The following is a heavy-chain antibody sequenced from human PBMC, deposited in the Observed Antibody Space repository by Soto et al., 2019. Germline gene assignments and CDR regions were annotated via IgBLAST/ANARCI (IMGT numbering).Heavy chain of an antibody. Sequence: QVQLQESGPGLVKPSETLSLTCSVSGGSISGYYWSWIRQPPGKGLQWIGYICYSGSTIYNPSLKSRVTISVDTSKNQFVLQLSSVTAADTDVYYCARTSHLGFYYYGMDVWGQGTTVTVSS. CDR2: ICYSGST. CDR1: GGSISGYY. J-gene: IGHJ6*02. CDR3: ARTSHLGFYYYGMDV. V-gene: IGHV4-59*01. D-gene: IGHD7-27*01.